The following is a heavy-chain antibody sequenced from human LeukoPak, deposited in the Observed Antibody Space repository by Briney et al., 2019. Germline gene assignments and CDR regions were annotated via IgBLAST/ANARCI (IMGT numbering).Heavy chain of an antibody. CDR1: GFTFSSYA. CDR2: ISGSGGST. V-gene: IGHV3-23*01. D-gene: IGHD5-18*01. CDR3: ARVRRYSYGQPGAFDI. Sequence: PGGSLRLSCAASGFTFSSYAMSWVRQAPGKGLEWVSAISGSGGSTYYADSVKGRFTISRDNSKNTLYLQMNSLRAEDTAVYYCARVRRYSYGQPGAFDIWGQGTMVTVSS. J-gene: IGHJ3*02.